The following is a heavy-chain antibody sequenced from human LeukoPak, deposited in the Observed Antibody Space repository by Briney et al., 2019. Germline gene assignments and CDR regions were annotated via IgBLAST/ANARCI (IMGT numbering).Heavy chain of an antibody. V-gene: IGHV1-18*01. CDR2: MNPNSGNT. D-gene: IGHD2-15*01. J-gene: IGHJ4*02. Sequence: ASVKVSCKASGYTFTSYDINWVRQATGQGLEWMGWMNPNSGNTNYAQKLQGRVTMTTDTSTSTAYMELRSLRSDDTAVYYCARGIVAHPCDYWGQGTLVTVSS. CDR3: ARGIVAHPCDY. CDR1: GYTFTSYD.